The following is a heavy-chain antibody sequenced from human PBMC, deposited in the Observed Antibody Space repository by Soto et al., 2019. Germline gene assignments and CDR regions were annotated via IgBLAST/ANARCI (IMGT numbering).Heavy chain of an antibody. CDR1: GFSLSTSGVG. J-gene: IGHJ4*02. V-gene: IGHV2-5*02. CDR2: IYWDDDK. D-gene: IGHD2-15*01. CDR3: ARLVVVVVAAPFDY. Sequence: QITLKESGPTLVKPTQTLTLTCTFSGFSLSTSGVGVGWIRQPPGKALEWLALIYWDDDKRYCPSLKSRLTITKDTSKNQVVLTMTNMDPVDTATYYCARLVVVVVAAPFDYWGQGTLVTVSS.